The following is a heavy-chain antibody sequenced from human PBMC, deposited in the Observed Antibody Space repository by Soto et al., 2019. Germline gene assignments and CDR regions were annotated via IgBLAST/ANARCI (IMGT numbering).Heavy chain of an antibody. D-gene: IGHD3-10*01. J-gene: IGHJ4*02. V-gene: IGHV3-49*03. CDR2: IRSGRCGGTG. CDR3: MGSFPF. Sequence: GGSLRLSCTPSALPSANFLMSWFRQAPGKGREWVGFIRSGRCGGTGECAAAVRGRCAVSRDDSRGSGYLQMNSLQTEESGVYYCMGSFPFGGEGTGVTLS. CDR1: ALPSANFL.